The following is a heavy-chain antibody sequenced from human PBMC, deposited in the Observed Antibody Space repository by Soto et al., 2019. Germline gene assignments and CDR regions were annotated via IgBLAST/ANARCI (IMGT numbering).Heavy chain of an antibody. CDR3: ARDPMSSVPAAPGFDY. CDR1: GGTFSSYA. CDR2: IIPIFGTA. D-gene: IGHD2-2*01. J-gene: IGHJ4*02. Sequence: SVKVSCKASGGTFSSYAISWVRQAPGQGLEWMGGIIPIFGTANYAQKFQGRVTITADESTSTAYMELSSLRSEDTAVYYCARDPMSSVPAAPGFDYWGQGTLVTVSS. V-gene: IGHV1-69*13.